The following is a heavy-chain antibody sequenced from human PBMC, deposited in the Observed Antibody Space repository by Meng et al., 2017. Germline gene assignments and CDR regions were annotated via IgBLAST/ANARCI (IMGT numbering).Heavy chain of an antibody. D-gene: IGHD5-18*01. J-gene: IGHJ3*02. V-gene: IGHV3-11*01. CDR3: AREWSGGIQLWSTRDAFDI. CDR2: ISSSGSTI. CDR1: GFTFSDYY. Sequence: GGSLRLSCAASGFTFSDYYMSWIRQAQGKGLEGVSYISSSGSTIYYADSVKGRFTISRDNAKNSLYLQMNSLRAEDTAVYYCAREWSGGIQLWSTRDAFDIWGQGIMVTVSS.